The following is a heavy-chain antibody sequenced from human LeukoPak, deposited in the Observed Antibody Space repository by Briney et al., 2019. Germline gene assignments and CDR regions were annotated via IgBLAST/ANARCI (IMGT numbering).Heavy chain of an antibody. CDR1: GFTFSSYT. J-gene: IGHJ4*02. CDR2: ISSSSSTI. V-gene: IGHV3-48*02. Sequence: PGGSLRLSCAASGFTFSSYTMNWVRRAPGKGLEWVSYISSSSSTIYYADSVKGRFTISRDNAKNSLYLQMNSLRDEGTAVYYCARYVDTTMLTWGQGTLVTVSS. D-gene: IGHD5-18*01. CDR3: ARYVDTTMLT.